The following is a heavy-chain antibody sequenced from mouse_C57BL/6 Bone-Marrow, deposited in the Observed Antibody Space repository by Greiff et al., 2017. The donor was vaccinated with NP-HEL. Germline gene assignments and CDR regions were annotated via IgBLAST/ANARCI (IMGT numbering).Heavy chain of an antibody. D-gene: IGHD2-4*01. J-gene: IGHJ3*01. V-gene: IGHV1-50*01. CDR3: ARGYDYEGFAY. Sequence: QVQLQQPGAELVKPGASVKLSCKASGYTFTSYWMQWVKQRPGQGLEWIGEIDPSDSYTNYNQKFKGKATLTVDTSSSTAYMQLSSLTAEDSAVYYCARGYDYEGFAYWGQGTLVTVSA. CDR1: GYTFTSYW. CDR2: IDPSDSYT.